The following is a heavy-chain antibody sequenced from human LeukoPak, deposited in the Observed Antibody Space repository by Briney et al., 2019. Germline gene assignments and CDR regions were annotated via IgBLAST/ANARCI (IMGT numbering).Heavy chain of an antibody. Sequence: PSETLSLTCTVSGGSISSGSYYWSWIRQPAGKGLEWIGRIYTSGSTNYNPSLKSRVTISVDTSKNQFSLKLSSVTAADTAVYYCARGGGSYYVPYYFDYWGQGTLVTVSS. CDR2: IYTSGST. CDR1: GGSISSGSYY. D-gene: IGHD1-26*01. J-gene: IGHJ4*02. V-gene: IGHV4-61*02. CDR3: ARGGGSYYVPYYFDY.